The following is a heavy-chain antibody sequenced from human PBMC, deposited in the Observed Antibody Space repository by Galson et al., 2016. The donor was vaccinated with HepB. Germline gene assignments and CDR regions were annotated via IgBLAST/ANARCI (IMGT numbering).Heavy chain of an antibody. Sequence: SLRLSCAASGFSSSAYWMNWVRQAPRKGLVWVSHINPDGTKTAYVDSVRGRFTFSRDNAKNTLSLQMNNLRVEDTAVYYCVRDGMGTTPYDVWGQGTLVTVSS. CDR1: GFSSSAYW. V-gene: IGHV3-74*01. D-gene: IGHD1-7*01. J-gene: IGHJ4*02. CDR2: INPDGTKT. CDR3: VRDGMGTTPYDV.